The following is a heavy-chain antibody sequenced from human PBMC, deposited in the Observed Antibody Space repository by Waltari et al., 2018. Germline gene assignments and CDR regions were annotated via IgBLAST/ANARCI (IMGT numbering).Heavy chain of an antibody. CDR3: AKGRLRFLEWLPDHDAFDI. D-gene: IGHD3-3*01. V-gene: IGHV3-9*01. CDR2: ISWNSGSI. J-gene: IGHJ3*02. Sequence: EVQLVESGGDLVQPGRSLRLSCAASGFTFDDYAMHWVRQAPGKGLEWVSGISWNSGSIGYADSVKGRFTISRDNAKNSLYLQMNSLRAEDTALYYCAKGRLRFLEWLPDHDAFDIWGQGTMVTVSS. CDR1: GFTFDDYA.